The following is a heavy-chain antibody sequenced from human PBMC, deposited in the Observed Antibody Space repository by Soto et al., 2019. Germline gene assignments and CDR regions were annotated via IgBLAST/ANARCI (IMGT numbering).Heavy chain of an antibody. CDR2: ISGSGGST. CDR3: ARDGYYGGDCYLNGMDV. V-gene: IGHV3-23*01. Sequence: GGSLRLSCAASGFTFSSYTMSWVLQAPGKGLEWVSTISGSGGSTYYADSVKGRFTISRDNSKNTLYLQLNSLRAEDTAVYYCARDGYYGGDCYLNGMDVWGQGTTVTVSS. D-gene: IGHD2-21*02. J-gene: IGHJ6*02. CDR1: GFTFSSYT.